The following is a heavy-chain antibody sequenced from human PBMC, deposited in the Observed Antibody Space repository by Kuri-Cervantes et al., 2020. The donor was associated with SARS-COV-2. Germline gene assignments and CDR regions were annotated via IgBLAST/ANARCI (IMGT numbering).Heavy chain of an antibody. J-gene: IGHJ4*02. Sequence: GSLRLSCTVSGGSISSSSYYWGWIRQPPGKGLEWIGSIYYSGSTYYNPSLKSRVTISLETSKNQFSLKLSSMTAADTAVYYCARSFMVASYFDYWGQGILVTVSS. V-gene: IGHV4-39*01. CDR1: GGSISSSSYY. CDR3: ARSFMVASYFDY. CDR2: IYYSGST. D-gene: IGHD5-12*01.